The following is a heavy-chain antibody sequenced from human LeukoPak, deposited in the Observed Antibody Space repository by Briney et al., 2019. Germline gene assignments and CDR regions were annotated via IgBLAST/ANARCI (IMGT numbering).Heavy chain of an antibody. Sequence: GGSLRLSCAASGFTFSSYWMHWVRQVPGKGLVWVSRVDSDGSDIIYADSVKGRFTISRDNAKNTLYLQMNSLRAEDTAVYYCVRGHYDGNSPRASWFDPWGQGTLVTVSS. D-gene: IGHD4-23*01. CDR2: VDSDGSDI. J-gene: IGHJ5*01. V-gene: IGHV3-74*01. CDR3: VRGHYDGNSPRASWFDP. CDR1: GFTFSSYW.